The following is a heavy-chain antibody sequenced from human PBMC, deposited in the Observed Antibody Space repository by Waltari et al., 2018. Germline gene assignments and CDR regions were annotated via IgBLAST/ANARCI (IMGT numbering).Heavy chain of an antibody. Sequence: EVQLVESGGGLVKPGGSLRLSCSASGFPFSSYSMHWFPQAPGKGLEWVSSISSSSSYIYYADSVKGRFTISRDNAKNSLYLQMNSLRAEDTAVYYCARAYNWNDGNDYWGQGTLVTVSS. CDR3: ARAYNWNDGNDY. D-gene: IGHD1-1*01. V-gene: IGHV3-21*01. CDR1: GFPFSSYS. J-gene: IGHJ4*02. CDR2: ISSSSSYI.